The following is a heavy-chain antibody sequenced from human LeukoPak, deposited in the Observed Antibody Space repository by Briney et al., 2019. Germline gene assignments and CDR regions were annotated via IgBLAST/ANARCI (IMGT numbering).Heavy chain of an antibody. D-gene: IGHD4-17*01. V-gene: IGHV3-74*01. CDR3: ARASTTVPNLLDN. CDR2: INSEGSTI. Sequence: PGGSLRLSCAGSGITFSTYWMHWVRQAPGKGLVWVSRINSEGSTISYADSVKGRFTISRDNAKNTLYLQMNSLRAEDTAVYYCARASTTVPNLLDNWGQGTLVTVSS. J-gene: IGHJ4*02. CDR1: GITFSTYW.